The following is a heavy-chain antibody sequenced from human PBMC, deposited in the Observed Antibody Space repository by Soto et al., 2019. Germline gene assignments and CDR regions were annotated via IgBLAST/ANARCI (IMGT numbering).Heavy chain of an antibody. Sequence: PSETLSLTCTVSGGSISSDRYYWSWIRQPPGKGLEWIGYIYYSGSTNYNPSLKSRVTISVDTSKNQFSLKLSSVTAADTAVYYCARVNGPYYFDYWGQGTLVTVSS. CDR1: GGSISSDRYY. D-gene: IGHD2-8*01. V-gene: IGHV4-61*01. J-gene: IGHJ4*02. CDR2: IYYSGST. CDR3: ARVNGPYYFDY.